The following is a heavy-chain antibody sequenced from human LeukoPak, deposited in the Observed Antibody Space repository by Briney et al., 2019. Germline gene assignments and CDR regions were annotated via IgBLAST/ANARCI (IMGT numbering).Heavy chain of an antibody. CDR2: ISCSGGSI. CDR1: GFTFSGYE. J-gene: IGHJ3*02. D-gene: IGHD1-26*01. CDR3: ARDGGSYNTYAFDI. V-gene: IGHV3-48*03. Sequence: PGGSLRLSCAASGFTFSGYEMSWVRQAPGKGLEWVSDISCSGGSIYYADSVKGRLTISRDNAKNSLYLQMNSLRAEDTAVYYCARDGGSYNTYAFDIWGQGTMVTVSS.